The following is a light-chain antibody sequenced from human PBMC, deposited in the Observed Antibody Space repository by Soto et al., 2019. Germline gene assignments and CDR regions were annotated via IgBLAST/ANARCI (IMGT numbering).Light chain of an antibody. CDR3: QQYHSAPQY. J-gene: IGKJ1*01. Sequence: DIVMTQSPDSLAVSLGERATINCKSSQSVLYSPNNKNYLAWYQQKPGQPPKLLVYWASTRESGVPDRFGGSGSVTDFTLTISSLQAEDVAVYYGQQYHSAPQYFGQGTQVEIK. CDR2: WAS. V-gene: IGKV4-1*01. CDR1: QSVLYSPNNKNY.